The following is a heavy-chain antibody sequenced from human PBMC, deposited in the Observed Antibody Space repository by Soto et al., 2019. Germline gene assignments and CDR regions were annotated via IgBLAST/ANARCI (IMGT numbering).Heavy chain of an antibody. CDR2: ISYDGSNK. Sequence: QVQLVESGGGVVQPGRSLRLSCAASGFTFSSYGMHGVRQAPGKGLEWVAVISYDGSNKYYADSVKGRFTISRDNSKNTLYLQMNSLRAEDTAVYYCAKDLHRSSVSPAYGPDAFDIWGQGTMVTVSS. J-gene: IGHJ3*02. D-gene: IGHD2-21*01. V-gene: IGHV3-30*18. CDR3: AKDLHRSSVSPAYGPDAFDI. CDR1: GFTFSSYG.